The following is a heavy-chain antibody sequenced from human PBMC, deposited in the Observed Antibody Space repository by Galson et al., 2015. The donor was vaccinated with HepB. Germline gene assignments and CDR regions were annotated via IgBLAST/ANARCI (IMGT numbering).Heavy chain of an antibody. CDR1: GDSVSANSAA. Sequence: CAISGDSVSANSAAWNWIRQSPSRGFEWLGRTYYRSKWYYDYAESVTGRININPDTSRNQFSLQLNSVTPEDTAVYYCAYGFDVWGPGTTVTVSS. CDR2: TYYRSKWYY. J-gene: IGHJ6*02. V-gene: IGHV6-1*01. CDR3: AYGFDV.